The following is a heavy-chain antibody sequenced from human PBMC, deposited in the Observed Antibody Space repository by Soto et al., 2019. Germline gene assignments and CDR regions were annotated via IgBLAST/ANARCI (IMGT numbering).Heavy chain of an antibody. CDR1: GFTFSSYG. J-gene: IGHJ3*02. CDR3: ARDFSCVSLAVAGIDAFDI. D-gene: IGHD6-19*01. V-gene: IGHV3-33*01. CDR2: IWYDGSNK. Sequence: SLRLSCAASGFTFSSYGMHWVRQAPGKGLEWVAVIWYDGSNKYYADSVKGRFTISGDNSKNTLYLQMNSLRAEDTAVYYCARDFSCVSLAVAGIDAFDIWGQGTTVPVSS.